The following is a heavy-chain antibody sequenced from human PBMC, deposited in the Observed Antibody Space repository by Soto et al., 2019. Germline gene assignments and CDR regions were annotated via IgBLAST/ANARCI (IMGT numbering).Heavy chain of an antibody. V-gene: IGHV3-21*01. Sequence: PGGSLRLSYAAAGFTCSSYSRNWVRQTPGKGLEWVSSISTSSSYIYYADSVKGRFTISRDNSKNTLYLQMNSLRAEDTAVYYCARDRIAVAGTYFQHWGQGTLVTVS. D-gene: IGHD6-19*01. CDR3: ARDRIAVAGTYFQH. J-gene: IGHJ1*01. CDR1: GFTCSSYS. CDR2: ISTSSSYI.